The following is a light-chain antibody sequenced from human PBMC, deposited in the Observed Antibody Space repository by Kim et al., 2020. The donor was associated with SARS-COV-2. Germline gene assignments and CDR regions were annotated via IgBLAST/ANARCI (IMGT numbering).Light chain of an antibody. CDR2: DVS. J-gene: IGLJ2*01. V-gene: IGLV2-11*01. CDR3: CSYAGSYTEV. Sequence: KSGPISRNGTSSDVGDYNYVSWYQKHPGKAPKHMIYDVSKRPSGVPDRFSGSKSGNTASLTISGLQGEDEADYYCCSYAGSYTEVFGGGTQLTVL. CDR1: SSDVGDYNY.